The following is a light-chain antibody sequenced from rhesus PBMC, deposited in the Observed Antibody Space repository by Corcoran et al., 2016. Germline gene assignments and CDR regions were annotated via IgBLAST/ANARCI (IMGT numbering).Light chain of an antibody. CDR2: EVT. Sequence: QSALTQPPSVSKSLGQSVTISCTGTSSDVGGYNYVSWYQQYPGKAPKLLIYEVTKRPSGVSDRFSGSKSGNTASLTISGLQAEDEADYYCGSYRSGSTYDVFGSGTKLTVL. CDR3: GSYRSGSTYDV. J-gene: IGLJ6*01. CDR1: SSDVGGYNY. V-gene: IGLV2-38*01.